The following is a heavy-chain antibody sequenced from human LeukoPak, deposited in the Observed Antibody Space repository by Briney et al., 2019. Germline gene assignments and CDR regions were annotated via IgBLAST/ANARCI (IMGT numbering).Heavy chain of an antibody. CDR3: AKDRYSSGWYRRGGDAFDI. V-gene: IGHV3-23*01. CDR2: ISGSGGST. D-gene: IGHD6-19*01. CDR1: GFTFSSYA. J-gene: IGHJ3*02. Sequence: PGGSLRLSCAASGFTFSSYAMSWVRQAPGKGLEWVSAISGSGGSTYYADSVKGRFTISRDNSKNTLYLQMNSLRAEDTAVYYCAKDRYSSGWYRRGGDAFDIWGQGTMVTVSS.